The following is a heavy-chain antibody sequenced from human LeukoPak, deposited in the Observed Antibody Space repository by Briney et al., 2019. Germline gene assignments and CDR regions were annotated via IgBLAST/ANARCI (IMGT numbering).Heavy chain of an antibody. Sequence: GGSLRLSCVASGFPLSSYWMSWVRQAPGKGLEWVANIKQDGSEKYYVDSVKGRFTISRDNSKNTLYLQMNSLRAEDTAVYYCARGFVITFGGGDYWGQGTLVTVFS. CDR1: GFPLSSYW. J-gene: IGHJ4*02. CDR2: IKQDGSEK. V-gene: IGHV3-7*04. CDR3: ARGFVITFGGGDY. D-gene: IGHD3-16*01.